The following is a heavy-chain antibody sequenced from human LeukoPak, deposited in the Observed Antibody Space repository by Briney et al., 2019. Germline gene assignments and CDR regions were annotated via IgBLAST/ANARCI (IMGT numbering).Heavy chain of an antibody. CDR3: ARIGLGRDAYNSFDY. Sequence: PGGSLRLSCAASGFTFSNYDMTWVRQAPGKGLDWVSSISATTIYRFSAGSVRGRFTISRDNVENSLYLQMNDLRREDTAVYYCARIGLGRDAYNSFDYWGQGTLVIVSS. J-gene: IGHJ4*02. CDR1: GFTFSNYD. V-gene: IGHV3-21*01. D-gene: IGHD5-24*01. CDR2: ISATTIYR.